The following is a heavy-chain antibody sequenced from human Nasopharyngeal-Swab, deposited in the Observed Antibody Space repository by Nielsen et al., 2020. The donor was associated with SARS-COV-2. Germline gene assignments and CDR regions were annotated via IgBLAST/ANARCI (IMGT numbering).Heavy chain of an antibody. CDR2: IDPSDSYT. V-gene: IGHV5-10-1*01. J-gene: IGHJ4*02. CDR3: AGSKTYSSSWDDY. Sequence: VRQMPGKGLEWVGRIDPSDSYTNYSPSFQGHVTISADKFISTAYLQQRSLKASDTAMCYCAGSKTYSSSWDDYWGQGTLVTVSS. D-gene: IGHD6-6*01.